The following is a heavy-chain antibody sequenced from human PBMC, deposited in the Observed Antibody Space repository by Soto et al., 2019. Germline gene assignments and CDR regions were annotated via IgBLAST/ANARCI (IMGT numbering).Heavy chain of an antibody. Sequence: QLQLQESGPGLVKPSETLSLTCTVCGGSISSSSYYWGWIRQPPGKGLEWIGSIYYSGSTYYNPSLKSRVTISVDTSKNQFSLKLSSVTAADTAVYYCARHRWIQLWGYFDYWGQGTLVTVSS. CDR1: GGSISSSSYY. V-gene: IGHV4-39*01. J-gene: IGHJ4*02. D-gene: IGHD5-18*01. CDR2: IYYSGST. CDR3: ARHRWIQLWGYFDY.